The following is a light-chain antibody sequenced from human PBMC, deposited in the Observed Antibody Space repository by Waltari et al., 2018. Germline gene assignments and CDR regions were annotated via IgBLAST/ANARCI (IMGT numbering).Light chain of an antibody. J-gene: IGKJ2*01. V-gene: IGKV1-5*03. Sequence: DIEMTQSPSFLSASVGDRVTITCRASHTLNTWLAWYQQKPGKPPRVLIYKTSTLETGFPSMFSCCASVTVFTLTISSLHPDDSAIYYFQQYNSYSTFVQVTKLVIK. CDR3: QQYNSYST. CDR2: KTS. CDR1: HTLNTW.